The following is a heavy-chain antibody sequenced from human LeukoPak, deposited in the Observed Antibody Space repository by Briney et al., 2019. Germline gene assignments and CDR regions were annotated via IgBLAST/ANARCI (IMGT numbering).Heavy chain of an antibody. CDR2: ISSSSSYI. CDR3: AKDGPIGGYFQH. D-gene: IGHD3-16*01. J-gene: IGHJ1*01. V-gene: IGHV3-21*01. CDR1: GFTFSSYS. Sequence: GGSLRLSCAASGFTFSSYSMNWVRQAPGKGLEWVSSISSSSSYIYYADSVKGRFTISRDNAKNSLYLQMNSLRAGDTAVYYCAKDGPIGGYFQHWGQGTLVTVSS.